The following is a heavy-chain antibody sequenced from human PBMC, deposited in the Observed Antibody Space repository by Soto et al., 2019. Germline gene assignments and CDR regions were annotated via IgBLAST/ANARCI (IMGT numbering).Heavy chain of an antibody. CDR3: ARDSRGLFGAYYYYGMDV. J-gene: IGHJ6*02. D-gene: IGHD3-16*01. V-gene: IGHV1-69*06. CDR1: GGTFSSYA. Sequence: QVQLVQSGAEVKKPGSSVKVSCKASGGTFSSYAISWVRQAPGQGLEWMGGIIPIFGTANYAQKFQGRVTITADKSTSTAYMELSSLRSEDTAVYYCARDSRGLFGAYYYYGMDVWGQGTTVTVSS. CDR2: IIPIFGTA.